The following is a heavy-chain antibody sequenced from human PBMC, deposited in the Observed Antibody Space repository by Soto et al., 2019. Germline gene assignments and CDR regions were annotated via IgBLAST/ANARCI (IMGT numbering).Heavy chain of an antibody. CDR3: ARNAWYSSSWYFDY. CDR2: IDWDDDK. V-gene: IGHV2-70*01. D-gene: IGHD6-13*01. Sequence: SGPTLVNPTQTLTLTCTFSGFSLSTSGMCVSWIRQPPGKALEWLALIDWDDDKYYGTSLKTRLTISKDTSKNQVVLTMTNMDPVDTATYYCARNAWYSSSWYFDYWGQGTLVTVSS. J-gene: IGHJ4*02. CDR1: GFSLSTSGMC.